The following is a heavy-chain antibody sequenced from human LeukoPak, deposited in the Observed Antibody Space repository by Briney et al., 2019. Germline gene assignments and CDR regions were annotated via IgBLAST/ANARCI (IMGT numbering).Heavy chain of an antibody. CDR1: GFTFSSYG. D-gene: IGHD4-17*01. J-gene: IGHJ4*02. CDR2: ISSHNTYI. CDR3: ATGETSTVTGIDY. Sequence: GGSLRLSCAASGFTFSSYGMNWVRQAPGKGLEWVSSISSHNTYIYYADSVKGRLTISRDNAKNSLYLQMNSLRAEDTAVYYCATGETSTVTGIDYWGQGTLVTVSS. V-gene: IGHV3-21*01.